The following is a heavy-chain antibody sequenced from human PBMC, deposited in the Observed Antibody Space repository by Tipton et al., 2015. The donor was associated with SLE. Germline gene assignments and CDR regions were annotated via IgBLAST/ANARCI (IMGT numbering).Heavy chain of an antibody. CDR1: GGSISRYY. CDR2: IYYSGST. V-gene: IGHV4-59*01. D-gene: IGHD1-1*01. J-gene: IGHJ6*02. CDR3: ARAPHDSIHYGMDV. Sequence: TLSLTCTVSGGSISRYYWSWIRQPPGKGLEWIGYIYYSGSTNYNPSLKSRVTISVDTSKNQFSLKLSSVTAADTAVYYCARAPHDSIHYGMDVWGQGTTVTVSS.